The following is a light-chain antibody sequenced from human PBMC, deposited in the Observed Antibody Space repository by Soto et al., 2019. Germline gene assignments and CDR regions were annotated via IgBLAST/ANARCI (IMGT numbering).Light chain of an antibody. V-gene: IGLV2-23*02. J-gene: IGLJ2*01. CDR3: CSYAGSSTIVV. CDR1: SSDVGSYNL. CDR2: EVT. Sequence: QSALTQPASVAGSPGQSITISCTGTSSDVGSYNLVSWYQQHPGKAPKLMIYEVTKRPSGVSNRFSGSKSGITASLTISGLQAEDEAEYYCCSYAGSSTIVVFGGGTQLTVL.